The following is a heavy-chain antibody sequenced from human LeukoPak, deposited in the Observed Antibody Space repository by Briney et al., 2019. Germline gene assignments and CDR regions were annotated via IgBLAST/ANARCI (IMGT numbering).Heavy chain of an antibody. J-gene: IGHJ4*02. CDR2: VYYSGSS. CDR1: GGSISSYY. V-gene: IGHV4-59*08. D-gene: IGHD5-18*01. Sequence: SETLSLTCTVSGGSISSYYWSWIRHPPGKGLEWLGYVYYSGSSNHNPSLKSRVTISGDTSKNQFSLKLSSVTAADTAVYYCARFGHSYGLDYWGQGTLVTVSS. CDR3: ARFGHSYGLDY.